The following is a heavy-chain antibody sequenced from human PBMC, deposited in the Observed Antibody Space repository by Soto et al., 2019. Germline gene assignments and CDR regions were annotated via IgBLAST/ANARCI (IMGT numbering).Heavy chain of an antibody. D-gene: IGHD3-10*01. CDR1: GYTFTSCA. J-gene: IGHJ5*02. CDR3: ARSLYYYGSGSIDWFDP. V-gene: IGHV1-3*01. Sequence: ASVKVSCKASGYTFTSCAMHWVRQAPGQRLEWMGWINAGNGNTKYSQKFQGRVTITRDTSASTAYMELSSLRSEDTAVYYCARSLYYYGSGSIDWFDPWGQGTLVTVSS. CDR2: INAGNGNT.